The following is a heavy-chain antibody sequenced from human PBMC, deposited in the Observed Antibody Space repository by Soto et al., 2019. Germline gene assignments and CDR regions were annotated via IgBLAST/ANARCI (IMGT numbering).Heavy chain of an antibody. V-gene: IGHV1-18*01. J-gene: IGHJ5*02. D-gene: IGHD6-19*01. CDR2: ISAYNGNT. CDR3: ARESAVAALDP. Sequence: QVQLVQSGAEVKKPGASVKVSCKASGYTFTSYGISWVRQAPGQGLEWMGWISAYNGNTNYAQKLQGRVTMTPDTPPSPANMERRSLRSDDTAVYYCARESAVAALDPWGQGTLVTVSS. CDR1: GYTFTSYG.